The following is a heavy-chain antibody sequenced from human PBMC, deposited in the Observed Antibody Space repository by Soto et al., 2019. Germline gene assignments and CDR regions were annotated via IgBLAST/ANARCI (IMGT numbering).Heavy chain of an antibody. CDR3: VRVGIVARPY. CDR1: GLTFSKFE. CDR2: ISSDGATI. Sequence: GGSLRLSCEVSGLTFSKFEMTWVRQAPGQGLEWVSSISSDGATIYYADSVKGRFTISRDNDKNLLYLQMNSLKGEDTATYYCVRVGIVARPYWGQGTPVTVSS. D-gene: IGHD2-21*01. J-gene: IGHJ4*02. V-gene: IGHV3-48*03.